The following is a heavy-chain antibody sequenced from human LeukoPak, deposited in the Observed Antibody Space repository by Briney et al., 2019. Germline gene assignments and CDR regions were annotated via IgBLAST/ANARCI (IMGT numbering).Heavy chain of an antibody. D-gene: IGHD2-2*01. CDR2: ISGSGGST. CDR3: AKAGDIVVVPADSYFDY. CDR1: GFTFSSYA. V-gene: IGHV3-23*01. Sequence: GGSLRLSCAASGFTFSSYAMSWVRQAPGKGLEWVSAISGSGGSTYYADSVKGRFTISRDNSKNTLYLQMNSLRAEDTAVYYCAKAGDIVVVPADSYFDYWGQGTLVTVSS. J-gene: IGHJ4*02.